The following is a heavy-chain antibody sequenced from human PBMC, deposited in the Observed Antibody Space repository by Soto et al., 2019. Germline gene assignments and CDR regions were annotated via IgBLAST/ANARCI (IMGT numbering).Heavy chain of an antibody. J-gene: IGHJ5*02. D-gene: IGHD3-3*01. CDR1: GGSISSGSYY. Sequence: QLHLEESGPGLVKPSETLSLTCTVSGGSISSGSYYWGWIRQAPGKGPESIGSLYYNGFTYYNPYLKSRLTISVDTSENQSSLKLTSVTAPDTAVYYFARQDDSGSGDSWFDPWGQGTLVTVSS. CDR3: ARQDDSGSGDSWFDP. V-gene: IGHV4-39*01. CDR2: LYYNGFT.